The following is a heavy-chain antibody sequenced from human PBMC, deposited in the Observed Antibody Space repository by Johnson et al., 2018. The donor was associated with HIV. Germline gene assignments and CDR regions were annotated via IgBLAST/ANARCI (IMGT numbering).Heavy chain of an antibody. V-gene: IGHV3-9*01. CDR2: ISWNSGSI. D-gene: IGHD6-19*01. Sequence: VLLVESGGGLVQPGRSLRLSCAASGFTFDDYAMHWVRQAPGKGLEWVSGISWNSGSIGYADSVKGRFTISRDNAKNSLYLQMNSLRAEDTAVYYCARDISGWYPGAFDIWGLGTMVTVSS. CDR1: GFTFDDYA. CDR3: ARDISGWYPGAFDI. J-gene: IGHJ3*02.